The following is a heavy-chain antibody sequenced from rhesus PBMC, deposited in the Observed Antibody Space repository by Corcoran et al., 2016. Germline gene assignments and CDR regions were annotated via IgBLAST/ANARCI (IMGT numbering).Heavy chain of an antibody. CDR2: IYGSGSST. D-gene: IGHD2-21*01. V-gene: IGHV4-169*02. CDR1: GGSISSSY. CDR3: ARDRCTGSGCYGTFDY. J-gene: IGHJ4*01. Sequence: QLQLQESGPGLVKPSETLSVTCAVSGGSISSSYWSWIRQAPGKGLEWIGYIYGSGSSTNYNPSLKSRGTLSVDTSQNQLFLKLSSVTTADTAVYYCARDRCTGSGCYGTFDYWGQGVLVTVSS.